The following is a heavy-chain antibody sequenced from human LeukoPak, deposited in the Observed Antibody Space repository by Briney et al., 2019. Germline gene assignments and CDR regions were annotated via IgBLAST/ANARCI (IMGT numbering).Heavy chain of an antibody. CDR2: IRYDGTNK. J-gene: IGHJ6*03. Sequence: GGSLRLSCAASGFTFSGYPMHWVRQAPGKGLEWVALIRYDGTNKYYADSVKGRFTISGDNSKNTLYLQMNSLRAEDTAVYYCARGVECSSTSCYFSYYYYMDVWGKGTTVTISS. CDR3: ARGVECSSTSCYFSYYYYMDV. V-gene: IGHV3-30*04. CDR1: GFTFSGYP. D-gene: IGHD2-2*01.